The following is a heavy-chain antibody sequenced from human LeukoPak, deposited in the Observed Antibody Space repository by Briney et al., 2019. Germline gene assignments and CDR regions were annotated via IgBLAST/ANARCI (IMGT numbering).Heavy chain of an antibody. Sequence: ASVKVSCKASGYTFTGYYMHWVRQAPGQGLEWMGWINPNSGGTNYAQKFQGRVTMTRDTSISTAYMELSRLRSDDTAVYYCARVKSRGENAFDIWGQGTMVTVSS. CDR1: GYTFTGYY. CDR3: ARVKSRGENAFDI. V-gene: IGHV1-2*02. J-gene: IGHJ3*02. D-gene: IGHD3-10*01. CDR2: INPNSGGT.